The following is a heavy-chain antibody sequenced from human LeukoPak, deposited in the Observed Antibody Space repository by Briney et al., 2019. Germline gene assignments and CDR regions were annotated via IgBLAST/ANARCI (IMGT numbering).Heavy chain of an antibody. CDR3: AKDERRGGPDDY. V-gene: IGHV3-21*04. D-gene: IGHD1-1*01. J-gene: IGHJ4*02. Sequence: GGSLRLSCAASGFTFSSYSMNWVRQAPGKGLEWVSSITSSGRYIYYADSVKGRFTISRDNSKNTLFLRMNSLRAEDTAVYYCAKDERRGGPDDYWGQGTLVTVSS. CDR2: ITSSGRYI. CDR1: GFTFSSYS.